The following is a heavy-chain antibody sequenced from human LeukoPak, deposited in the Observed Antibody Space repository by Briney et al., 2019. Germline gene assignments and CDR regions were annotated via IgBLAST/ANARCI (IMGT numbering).Heavy chain of an antibody. CDR1: GFTFSSYG. D-gene: IGHD6-13*01. V-gene: IGHV3-30*18. CDR3: AKVSYSSSWYGDFDY. J-gene: IGHJ4*02. Sequence: GGSLRLSCAASGFTFSSYGMHWVRQAPGKGLEWVAVISYDGSNKYYADSVKGRFTISRDNSKNTLYLQMNSLRAEDTAVYYCAKVSYSSSWYGDFDYWGQGTLVTVPS. CDR2: ISYDGSNK.